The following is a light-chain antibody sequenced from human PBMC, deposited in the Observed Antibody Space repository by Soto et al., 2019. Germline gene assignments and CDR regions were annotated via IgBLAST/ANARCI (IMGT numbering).Light chain of an antibody. CDR2: DAS. CDR1: QSVRSRY. Sequence: EFVVTQSTGTLSLSLGERSTLSCRTSQSVRSRYLAWYQQKPGQAPTLLIYDASSRPGGIPDRFIGSGSGTDFTLTISRLEPEDFAVYYCQQYGDSPYTFGQGTKLEIK. V-gene: IGKV3-20*01. J-gene: IGKJ2*01. CDR3: QQYGDSPYT.